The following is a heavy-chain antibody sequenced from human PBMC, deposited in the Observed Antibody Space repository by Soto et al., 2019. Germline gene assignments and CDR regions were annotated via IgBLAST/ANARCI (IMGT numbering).Heavy chain of an antibody. J-gene: IGHJ6*03. D-gene: IGHD2-15*01. CDR1: GASFSGYY. V-gene: IGHV4-34*01. Sequence: QVQLQQWGAGLLKPSETLSLTCAVYGASFSGYYWSWIRQPPGKGLEWIGEINHSGSTNYNPSLKSRVTISVDTSKNQFSLKLSSVTAADTAVYYCARGWGYCSGGSCYKDYYYYMDVWGKGTTVTVSS. CDR2: INHSGST. CDR3: ARGWGYCSGGSCYKDYYYYMDV.